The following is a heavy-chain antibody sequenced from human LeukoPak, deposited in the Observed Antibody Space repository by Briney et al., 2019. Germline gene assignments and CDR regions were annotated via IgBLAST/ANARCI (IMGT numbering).Heavy chain of an antibody. V-gene: IGHV1-2*06. CDR1: AYTFTGYY. Sequence: GASVKVSCKASAYTFTGYYMHWVRQAPGQGLEWMGRINPNSGGTNYAQKFQGRVTMTRDTSISTAYMELSRLRSDDTAVYYCARGRIGTNPSGYLTWGQGTLVTVSS. D-gene: IGHD5-12*01. CDR2: INPNSGGT. J-gene: IGHJ4*02. CDR3: ARGRIGTNPSGYLT.